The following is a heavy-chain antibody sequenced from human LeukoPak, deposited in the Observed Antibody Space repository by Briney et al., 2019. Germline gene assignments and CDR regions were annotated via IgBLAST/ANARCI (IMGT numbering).Heavy chain of an antibody. Sequence: ASVKVSCKASGGTFSSYAISWVRQAPGQGLEWMGGIIPIFGTANYAQKFQGRVTITADESTSTAYMELSSLRSEDTAVYYCARGPGAVAGVYYYYGMDVWGQGTTVTVS. CDR2: IIPIFGTA. CDR1: GGTFSSYA. D-gene: IGHD6-19*01. V-gene: IGHV1-69*13. CDR3: ARGPGAVAGVYYYYGMDV. J-gene: IGHJ6*02.